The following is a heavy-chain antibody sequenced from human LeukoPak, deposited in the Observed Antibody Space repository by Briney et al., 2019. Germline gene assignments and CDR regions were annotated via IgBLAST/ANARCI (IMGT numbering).Heavy chain of an antibody. CDR3: ARSASSGWYSFDY. CDR2: IYSGGTT. J-gene: IGHJ4*02. Sequence: PGGSLRLSCAASGFTVSSNYMSWVRQAPGRGLEWVSVIYSGGTTDYADSVKGRFTISRDNSKNTLYLQMNNPRAEDTAVYYCARSASSGWYSFDYWGQGALITVSS. CDR1: GFTVSSNY. D-gene: IGHD6-19*01. V-gene: IGHV3-66*02.